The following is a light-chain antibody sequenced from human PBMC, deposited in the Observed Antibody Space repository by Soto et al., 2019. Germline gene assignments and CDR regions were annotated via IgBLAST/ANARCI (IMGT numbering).Light chain of an antibody. CDR1: QSVLYSSNNKNY. CDR2: WAS. J-gene: IGKJ4*01. Sequence: DIVMTQSPDSLAVSLGERATINCKSSQSVLYSSNNKNYLAWYQQRAGQPPKLLIYWASTRESGVPDRFSGSGSGTDFTLTISTLQAEDVAVYYCQQYYSTSLTFGGGTKVEI. CDR3: QQYYSTSLT. V-gene: IGKV4-1*01.